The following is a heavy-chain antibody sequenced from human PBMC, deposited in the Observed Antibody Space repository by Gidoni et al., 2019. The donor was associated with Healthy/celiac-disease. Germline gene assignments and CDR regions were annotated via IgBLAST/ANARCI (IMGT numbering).Heavy chain of an antibody. V-gene: IGHV4-34*01. CDR1: GGSLRGYY. Sequence: QVQLQQWGAGLLKPSETLSLTCAVYGGSLRGYYWCRIRQPPGKGLEWIGELNHSGSTNYNPSLKSRVTISVDTSKNQFSLKLSSVTAADTAVYYCARVARNSSSSWSASTFDYWGQGTLVTVSS. J-gene: IGHJ4*02. CDR2: LNHSGST. CDR3: ARVARNSSSSWSASTFDY. D-gene: IGHD6-13*01.